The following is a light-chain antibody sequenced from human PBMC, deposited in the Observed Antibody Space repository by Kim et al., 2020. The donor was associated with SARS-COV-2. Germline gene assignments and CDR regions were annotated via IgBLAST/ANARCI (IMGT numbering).Light chain of an antibody. V-gene: IGLV3-21*04. CDR1: NIGSKS. CDR3: QVWDSAVV. Sequence: SYELTQPPSVSVAPGKTARITCGGNNIGSKSVHWYQQKPGQAPVLVIYYDSDRPSGIPERFSGSNSGNTATLTISRVEAGDEADYYCQVWDSAVVFSGGT. J-gene: IGLJ2*01. CDR2: YDS.